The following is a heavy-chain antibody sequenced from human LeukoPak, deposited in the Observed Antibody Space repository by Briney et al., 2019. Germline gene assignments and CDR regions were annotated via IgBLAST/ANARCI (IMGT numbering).Heavy chain of an antibody. J-gene: IGHJ6*02. CDR1: GGSISSGDYY. V-gene: IGHV4-30-4*01. D-gene: IGHD6-13*01. CDR2: IYYSGST. CDR3: ARAGFRYSSSWYYYGMDV. Sequence: PSETLSLTCTVSGGSISSGDYYWSWIRQPPGKGLEWIGYIYYSGSTYYNPSLKSRVTISVDTSKNQLSLKLSSVTAADTAVYYCARAGFRYSSSWYYYGMDVWGQGTTVTVSS.